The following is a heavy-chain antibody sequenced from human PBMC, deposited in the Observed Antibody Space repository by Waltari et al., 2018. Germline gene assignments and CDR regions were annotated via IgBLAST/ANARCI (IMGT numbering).Heavy chain of an antibody. CDR3: ARERHRLMEEGYLMALDP. D-gene: IGHD3-3*01. V-gene: IGHV1-18*01. Sequence: QVQLVQSGAEVKKPGSSAKVSCKASGYTFSASGIGWGRQAPGQGLEWMGWISGNNGHTNHAQKFQVRLIMTEDTSATTVYMELTYLTSDDTAVYYCARERHRLMEEGYLMALDPWGQGTLVTVSS. CDR2: ISGNNGHT. CDR1: GYTFSASG. J-gene: IGHJ5*02.